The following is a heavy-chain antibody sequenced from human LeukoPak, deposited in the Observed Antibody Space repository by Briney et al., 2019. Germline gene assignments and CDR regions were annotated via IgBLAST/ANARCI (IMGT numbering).Heavy chain of an antibody. J-gene: IGHJ4*02. V-gene: IGHV4-59*01. CDR1: GGSISSYY. CDR2: IFYSGST. CDR3: ARGVLWQLVPLDY. D-gene: IGHD6-6*01. Sequence: SETLSLTCTVSGGSISSYYWSWIRQPPGKGLEWIGYIFYSGSTSYNPSLKSRVTISVDTSKNQFSLKLSSVTAADTAVYYCARGVLWQLVPLDYWGQGTLVTVSS.